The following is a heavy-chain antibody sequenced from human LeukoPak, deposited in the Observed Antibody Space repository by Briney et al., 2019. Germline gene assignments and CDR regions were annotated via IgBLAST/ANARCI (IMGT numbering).Heavy chain of an antibody. CDR1: GFTFSSYA. J-gene: IGHJ4*02. Sequence: GGSLRLSCAASGFTFSSYAMSWVRQAPGKGLEWVSAIGGSGSSTYYADSVKGRFPISRDNSKNTLYLQMNSLRAEDTAVYYCAREGYCTNGVCYIVDYWGQGTLVTVSS. CDR3: AREGYCTNGVCYIVDY. V-gene: IGHV3-23*01. D-gene: IGHD2-8*01. CDR2: IGGSGSST.